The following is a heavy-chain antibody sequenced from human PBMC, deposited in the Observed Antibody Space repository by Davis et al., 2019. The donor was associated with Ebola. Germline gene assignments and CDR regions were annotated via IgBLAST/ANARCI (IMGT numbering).Heavy chain of an antibody. CDR2: IYSSGST. V-gene: IGHV4-39*02. CDR3: ARDPSLHLGELSFDY. J-gene: IGHJ4*02. D-gene: IGHD3-16*02. Sequence: SETLSLTCTVSGGSISSSSYYWGWIRQPPGKGLEWIGNIYSSGSTYYNPSLKSRVTISVDTSKNQFSLKLSSVTAADTAVYYCARDPSLHLGELSFDYWGQGTLVTVSS. CDR1: GGSISSSSYY.